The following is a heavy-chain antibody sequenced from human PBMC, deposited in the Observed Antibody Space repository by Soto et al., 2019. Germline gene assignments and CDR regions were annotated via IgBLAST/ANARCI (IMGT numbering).Heavy chain of an antibody. V-gene: IGHV6-1*01. CDR2: TYYKSEWYN. D-gene: IGHD2-15*01. CDR1: GDGVSSDGAA. CDR3: ARRGRTRGGLDV. J-gene: IGHJ6*02. Sequence: SQTLSLTCVISGDGVSSDGAAWNWIRQSPSRGLEWLGRTYYKSEWYNDYAVSVKSRITINPDTSKNQFSLQLNSVTPEDTAVYYCARRGRTRGGLDVWGQGTTVTVSS.